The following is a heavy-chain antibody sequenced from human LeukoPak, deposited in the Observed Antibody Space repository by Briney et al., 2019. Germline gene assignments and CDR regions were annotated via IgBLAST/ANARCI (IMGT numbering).Heavy chain of an antibody. CDR3: AKRSAESSGYFDY. Sequence: GGSLRLSCAASGFTFSTYSMNWVRQAPGKGLEWVAAITGSGASTDYAGSVKGRFTISRDNSKNTLYLRMNSLRAEDTAIYYCAKRSAESSGYFDYWGQGTLVTVSS. CDR1: GFTFSTYS. CDR2: ITGSGAST. V-gene: IGHV3-23*01. J-gene: IGHJ4*02. D-gene: IGHD6-19*01.